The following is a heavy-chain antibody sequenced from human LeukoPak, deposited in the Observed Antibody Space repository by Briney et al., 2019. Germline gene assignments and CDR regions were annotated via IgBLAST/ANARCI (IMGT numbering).Heavy chain of an antibody. CDR1: GDSITGYY. Sequence: LSLTCTVSGDSITGYYWGWIRQPPGKGLEWVSGIGWNSGGIGYVDSVKGRFTISRDNAKKSLYLQMNSLRAEDTALYYCGKDVATYYYDSSGSIDYWGQGTLVIVSS. CDR3: GKDVATYYYDSSGSIDY. J-gene: IGHJ4*02. CDR2: IGWNSGGI. D-gene: IGHD3-22*01. V-gene: IGHV3-9*01.